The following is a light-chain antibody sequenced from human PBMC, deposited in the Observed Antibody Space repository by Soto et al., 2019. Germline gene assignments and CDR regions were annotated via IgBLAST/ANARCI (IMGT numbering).Light chain of an antibody. CDR2: GTS. CDR3: QQYTSSPPSIT. CDR1: QSVSSGY. V-gene: IGKV3-20*01. J-gene: IGKJ5*01. Sequence: EMVLTRSPATVSSLPVGIVSLSCMGRQSVSSGYLDWYQQKPGQAPRLLVYGTSLRATGIPDRFSGRGSGTDFTLTITRLEPEDFAIYFCQQYTSSPPSITFGQGTRLEIK.